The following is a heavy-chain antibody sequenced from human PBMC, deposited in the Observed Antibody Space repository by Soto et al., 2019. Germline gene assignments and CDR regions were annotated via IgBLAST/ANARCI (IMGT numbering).Heavy chain of an antibody. CDR1: GFTFSSYA. D-gene: IGHD3-10*01. Sequence: QVQLVESGGGVVQPGRSLRLSCAASGFTFSSYAMHWVRQAPGKGLEWVAVISYDGSNKYYADSVKGRFTISRDNSKNTIYLQMNSLRAEDTAVYYCARGYYGSGKGGMDVWGQGTTVTVSS. CDR2: ISYDGSNK. V-gene: IGHV3-30-3*01. J-gene: IGHJ6*02. CDR3: ARGYYGSGKGGMDV.